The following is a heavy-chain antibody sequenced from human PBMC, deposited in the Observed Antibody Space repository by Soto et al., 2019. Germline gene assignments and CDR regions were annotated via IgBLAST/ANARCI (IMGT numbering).Heavy chain of an antibody. J-gene: IGHJ4*02. CDR2: IYHSGSP. CDR1: GGSISSGGYS. CDR3: ARGTPIAATPFDY. V-gene: IGHV4-30-2*01. D-gene: IGHD6-13*01. Sequence: SETLSLTCAVSGGSISSGGYSWSWIRQPPGKGLAWLGYIYHSGSPYYNPSLKSRVTISVNRSKNQFSLKLSSVTAADTAVYYCARGTPIAATPFDYGDQGTLVTVSS.